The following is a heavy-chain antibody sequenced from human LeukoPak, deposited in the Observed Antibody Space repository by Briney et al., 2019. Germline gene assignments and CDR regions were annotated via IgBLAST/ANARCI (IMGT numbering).Heavy chain of an antibody. J-gene: IGHJ6*04. V-gene: IGHV4-34*01. CDR1: GGSFSGYY. D-gene: IGHD2-2*01. CDR3: ARGLPHLYQPLYYYYGMDV. Sequence: SETLSLTCAVYGGSFSGYYWSWIRQPPGKGLEWIGEINHSGSTNYNPSLKSRVTISVDTSKNQFSLKLSSVTAADTAVYYCARGLPHLYQPLYYYYGMDVWGKGTTVNVSS. CDR2: INHSGST.